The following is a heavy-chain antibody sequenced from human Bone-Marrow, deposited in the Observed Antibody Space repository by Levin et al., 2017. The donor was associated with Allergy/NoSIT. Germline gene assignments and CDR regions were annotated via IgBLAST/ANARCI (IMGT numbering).Heavy chain of an antibody. CDR2: ISPSGGQT. CDR3: AKEPPEHNAGLYYFDS. Sequence: HAGGSLRLSCAASGFDFRAYAMSWVRQAPGKGLEWVSSISPSGGQTFYIDSVQGRFTISRDNDKNTLSLQMVSLEGDDTAIYYCAKEPPEHNAGLYYFDSWGQGTLLTVSS. D-gene: IGHD2-21*01. V-gene: IGHV3-23*01. J-gene: IGHJ4*02. CDR1: GFDFRAYA.